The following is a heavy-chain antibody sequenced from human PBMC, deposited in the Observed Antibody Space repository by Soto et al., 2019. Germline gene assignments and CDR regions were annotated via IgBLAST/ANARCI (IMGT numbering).Heavy chain of an antibody. CDR3: ASGSLGY. J-gene: IGHJ4*02. CDR2: INPTGDTT. Sequence: QVQLVQSGAEVEKPGASVKVSCRASGYTLTNYYIHWMRQAPGHGLEWMGMINPTGDTTTYTQKFQGRVTMTRDTSTSTVYMELDSLRSEDTAIYYCASGSLGYWGQGSLVTVSS. D-gene: IGHD1-1*01. V-gene: IGHV1-46*01. CDR1: GYTLTNYY.